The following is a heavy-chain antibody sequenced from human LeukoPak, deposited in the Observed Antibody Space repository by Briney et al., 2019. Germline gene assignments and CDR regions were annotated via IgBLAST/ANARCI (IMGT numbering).Heavy chain of an antibody. J-gene: IGHJ4*02. D-gene: IGHD3-10*02. CDR2: IYYSGST. V-gene: IGHV4-59*01. CDR3: ARVARHDHTIFPGVTYFDY. CDR1: GGSINTYY. Sequence: SETLSLTCTVSGGSINTYYWSWIRQSPGKGLEWIGYIYYSGSTNYNPSLKSRVTISVDTPKKQFSLTLTSVTAADTAVYYCARVARHDHTIFPGVTYFDYWGQGTLVTVSS.